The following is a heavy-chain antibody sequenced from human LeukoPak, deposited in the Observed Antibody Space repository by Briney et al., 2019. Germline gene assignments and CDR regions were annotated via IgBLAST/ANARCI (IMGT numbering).Heavy chain of an antibody. D-gene: IGHD1-1*01. Sequence: GGSLRLSCVASGFTFSSYWMGWVRQAPGKGLEWVANIQQDGSEIFYVDSVRGRFTISRDNAKNSLYLQMNTLRAEDTAVYYCARGGTTGTTPLGYWGQGTLVTVSS. CDR3: ARGGTTGTTPLGY. J-gene: IGHJ4*02. CDR1: GFTFSSYW. CDR2: IQQDGSEI. V-gene: IGHV3-7*01.